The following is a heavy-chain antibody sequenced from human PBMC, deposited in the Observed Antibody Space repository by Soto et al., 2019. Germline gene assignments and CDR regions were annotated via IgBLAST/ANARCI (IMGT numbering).Heavy chain of an antibody. D-gene: IGHD6-19*01. V-gene: IGHV1-18*01. CDR2: ISAFNGNT. J-gene: IGHJ6*03. Sequence: ASVKVSCKASCYSFTNYGVTWVRQAPGQGLEWMGWISAFNGNTHYAQNLQGRVTMTTDASTSTAYMELRSLRSDDTAVYYCARDRGVAPPVAGNTHYYYYMDVWGKGTTVTVSS. CDR1: CYSFTNYG. CDR3: ARDRGVAPPVAGNTHYYYYMDV.